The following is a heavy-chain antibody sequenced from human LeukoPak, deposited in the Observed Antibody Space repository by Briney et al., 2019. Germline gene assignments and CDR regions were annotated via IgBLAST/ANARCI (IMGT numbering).Heavy chain of an antibody. CDR1: GGSISSYY. Sequence: SETLSLTCTVSGGSISSYYWSWIRQPAGKGLEWIGRIYNSGSTNYNPSLKSRVTMSVDTSKNQFSLKLSSVTAADTAVYYCAKYRWRGEYGSGSYLSKIDYWGQGTLVTVSS. CDR2: IYNSGST. D-gene: IGHD3-10*01. CDR3: AKYRWRGEYGSGSYLSKIDY. J-gene: IGHJ4*02. V-gene: IGHV4-4*07.